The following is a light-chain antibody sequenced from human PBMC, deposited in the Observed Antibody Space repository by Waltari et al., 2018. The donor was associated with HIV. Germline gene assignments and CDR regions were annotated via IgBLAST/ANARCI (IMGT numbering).Light chain of an antibody. CDR2: DAS. CDR1: NIGSND. V-gene: IGLV3-21*04. CDR3: QVWDSSRDQGV. Sequence: SYVLTQPPPVSVAPGTTPRITCGGTNIGSNDVHWYQHKPGQAPVLVNYDASDRPSGMPGLLAGYNSGNTATLTISRVEGGVEADYCCQVWDSSRDQGVFGGGTKLTVL. J-gene: IGLJ2*01.